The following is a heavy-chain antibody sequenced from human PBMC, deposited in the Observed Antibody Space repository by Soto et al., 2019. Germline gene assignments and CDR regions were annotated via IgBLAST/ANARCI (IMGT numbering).Heavy chain of an antibody. D-gene: IGHD3-22*01. J-gene: IGHJ4*02. V-gene: IGHV3-33*01. CDR3: ARAPDYYDSTAPWVPIDY. Sequence: QVQLVESGGGVVQPGRSLRLSCAASGFTFSSYGMHWVRQAPGKGLEWVAVIWYDGSNKYYADSVKGRFTISRDNSKNTLYLQMNSLRAEDTAVYYCARAPDYYDSTAPWVPIDYWGQGTLVTVSS. CDR2: IWYDGSNK. CDR1: GFTFSSYG.